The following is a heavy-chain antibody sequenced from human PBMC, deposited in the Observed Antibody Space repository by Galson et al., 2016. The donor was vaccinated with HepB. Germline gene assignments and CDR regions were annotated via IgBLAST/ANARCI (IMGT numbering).Heavy chain of an antibody. V-gene: IGHV3-33*06. J-gene: IGHJ6*02. D-gene: IGHD3-3*01. Sequence: SLRLSCAASVFTFSSYGMHWVRQAPGKGLEWVAVIWYAGSNKYYADSVKGRFTISRDNSKNTLYLQMNSLRAEDTAVYYCEKTYYDFWSGYDYYYGMDVWGQGTTVTVSS. CDR2: IWYAGSNK. CDR1: VFTFSSYG. CDR3: EKTYYDFWSGYDYYYGMDV.